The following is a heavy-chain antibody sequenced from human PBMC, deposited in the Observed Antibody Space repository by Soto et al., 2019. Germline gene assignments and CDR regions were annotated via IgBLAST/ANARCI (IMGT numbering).Heavy chain of an antibody. Sequence: ASVKVSCKASGYTFTTYDINWVRQAPGQGLEWLGWMDPNSGSTGYAQNFQGRITMTRNISRNTAHMELSSLQSGDTAVHYCARERKFDFWRKGLDVWGQGTTVTVSS. J-gene: IGHJ6*02. V-gene: IGHV1-8*01. CDR2: MDPNSGST. CDR1: GYTFTTYD. CDR3: ARERKFDFWRKGLDV. D-gene: IGHD3-3*01.